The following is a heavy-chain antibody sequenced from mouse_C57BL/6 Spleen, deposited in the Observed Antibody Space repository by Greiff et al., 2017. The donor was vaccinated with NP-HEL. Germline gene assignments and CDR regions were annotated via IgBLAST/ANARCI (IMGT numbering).Heavy chain of an antibody. CDR3: ARMAITTVVAHFDY. Sequence: VMLVESGPGLVAPSQSLSITCTVSGFSLTSYAISWVRQPPGKGLEWLGVIWTGGGTNYNSALISRLSISKDNSKSQVFLKMNSLQTDDTARYYCARMAITTVVAHFDYWGQGTTLTVSS. V-gene: IGHV2-9-1*01. CDR1: GFSLTSYA. D-gene: IGHD1-1*01. CDR2: IWTGGGT. J-gene: IGHJ2*01.